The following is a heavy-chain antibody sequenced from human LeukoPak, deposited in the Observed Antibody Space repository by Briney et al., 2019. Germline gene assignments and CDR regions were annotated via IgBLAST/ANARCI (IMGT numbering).Heavy chain of an antibody. CDR1: GFTFDDYA. CDR2: ISWNSGSI. CDR3: AKYSGRGLYYYGMDV. J-gene: IGHJ6*02. V-gene: IGHV3-9*01. D-gene: IGHD1-14*01. Sequence: GGSLRLSCAASGFTFDDYAMHWVRQAPGKGLGWVSGISWNSGSIGYADSVKGRFIISRDNAKNSLYLQMNSLRAEDTALYYCAKYSGRGLYYYGMDVWGQGTTVTVSS.